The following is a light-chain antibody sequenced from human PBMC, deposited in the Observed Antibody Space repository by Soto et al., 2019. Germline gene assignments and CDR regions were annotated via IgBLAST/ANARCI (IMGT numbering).Light chain of an antibody. Sequence: DIHMTQSPSTLSASVGARVAITCRASRSISSWLAWYQQKPGKAPKLLIYNASSLESGVPSRFSGSGSGTEFTLTISSLQPDDFATYYCQQYNSYPWTVGQGTKVDLK. J-gene: IGKJ1*01. CDR3: QQYNSYPWT. V-gene: IGKV1-5*03. CDR1: RSISSW. CDR2: NAS.